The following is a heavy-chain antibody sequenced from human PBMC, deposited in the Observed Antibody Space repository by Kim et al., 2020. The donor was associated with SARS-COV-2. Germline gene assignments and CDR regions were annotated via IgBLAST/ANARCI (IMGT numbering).Heavy chain of an antibody. Sequence: GGSLRLSCAASGFTFSSYSMNWVRQAPVKGLEWVSSISSSSSYIYYADSVKGRFTISRDNAKNSLYLQMNSLRAEDTAVYYCASSPYDSSGYLVYWGQGTLVTVSS. D-gene: IGHD3-22*01. CDR2: ISSSSSYI. CDR3: ASSPYDSSGYLVY. J-gene: IGHJ4*02. CDR1: GFTFSSYS. V-gene: IGHV3-21*01.